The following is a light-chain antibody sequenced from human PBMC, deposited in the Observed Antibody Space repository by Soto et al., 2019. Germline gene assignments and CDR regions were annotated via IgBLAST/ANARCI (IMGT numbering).Light chain of an antibody. CDR2: TND. CDR3: AAWDDSRKGHV. CDR1: SSNIGRNT. Sequence: QSVLTQPPSASGTPGQRVTISCSGSSSNIGRNTVHWYQQLQGTAPNVLIYTNDKRPYGVPARFSGSKSGTSASLAISGLPSEDEADYYYAAWDDSRKGHVFGTGTQLTVL. V-gene: IGLV1-44*01. J-gene: IGLJ7*01.